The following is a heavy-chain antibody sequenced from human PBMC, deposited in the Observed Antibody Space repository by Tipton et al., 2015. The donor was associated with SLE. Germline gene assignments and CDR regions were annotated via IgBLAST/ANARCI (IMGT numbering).Heavy chain of an antibody. CDR2: VSYSGST. V-gene: IGHV4-59*01. CDR3: ARGGDSSGFGWFDP. CDR1: GGSINVYY. Sequence: TLSLTCSVSGGSINVYYWSWVRQPPGKGLEWIGYVSYSGSTNYNPSLQSRVTISVDTSKNQFSLKLRSVTAADTAVYYCARGGDSSGFGWFDPWGQGTLVTVSS. D-gene: IGHD6-19*01. J-gene: IGHJ5*02.